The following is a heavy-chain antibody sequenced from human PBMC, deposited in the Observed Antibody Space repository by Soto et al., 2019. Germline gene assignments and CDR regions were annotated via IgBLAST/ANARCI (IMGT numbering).Heavy chain of an antibody. CDR2: ISGNGGT. J-gene: IGHJ4*02. D-gene: IGHD6-19*01. V-gene: IGHV3-23*01. CDR1: GLTFRTYA. CDR3: AKDAPGSGWLSDY. Sequence: GSLWLSCVPSGLTFRTYAMSWVRPTPGKGLEWVSTISGNGGTSYADFARGRFTISRDNSKNTLYLQMNSLRAEDTAIYYCAKDAPGSGWLSDYWGQGTRVTVSS.